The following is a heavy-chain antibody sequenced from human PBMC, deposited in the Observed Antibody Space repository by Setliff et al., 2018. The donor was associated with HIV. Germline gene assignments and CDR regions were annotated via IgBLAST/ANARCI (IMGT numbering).Heavy chain of an antibody. V-gene: IGHV3-33*06. J-gene: IGHJ3*02. CDR3: AKVGLYDSFGYANGLPDAFDT. CDR1: GFSFSQYG. Sequence: GGSLRLSCAASGFSFSQYGMHWVRQAPGKGLQWVAVMWYDGGKKYYADSVKGRFTISRDNSKNTRYLQMNSQRAEDTATYYCAKVGLYDSFGYANGLPDAFDTWGQGTMVTVSS. D-gene: IGHD3-22*01. CDR2: MWYDGGKK.